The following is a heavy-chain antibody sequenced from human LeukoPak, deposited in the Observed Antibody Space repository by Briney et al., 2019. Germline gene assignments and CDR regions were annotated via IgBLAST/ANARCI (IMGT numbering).Heavy chain of an antibody. CDR3: AKDSAFYYIDV. CDR2: IRYNGNNK. Sequence: GGSLRLSCAASGFTFNNYGMHWVRQAPGKGLEWVAFIRYNGNNKYYADSVKGRFTISRDNSKNTLYLQMNSLKGDDTAVYYCAKDSAFYYIDVWGKGTTVIISS. V-gene: IGHV3-30*02. D-gene: IGHD3-10*01. CDR1: GFTFNNYG. J-gene: IGHJ6*03.